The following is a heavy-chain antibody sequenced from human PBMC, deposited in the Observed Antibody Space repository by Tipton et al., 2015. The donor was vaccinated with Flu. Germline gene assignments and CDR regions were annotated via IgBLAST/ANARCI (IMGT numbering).Heavy chain of an antibody. V-gene: IGHV3-48*03. D-gene: IGHD4-17*01. Sequence: VQLVQSGGGLVQPGGSLRLSCAASGFLFSRYEMNWVRQAPGKGLEWLSYISSGGSTISYADSVKGRFTISRDNAKNSLYLQMNSLRAEDTAVYYCASDPLVTTAGYYYYYGMDVWGQGTTVTVSS. CDR3: ASDPLVTTAGYYYYYGMDV. CDR2: ISSGGSTI. J-gene: IGHJ6*02. CDR1: GFLFSRYE.